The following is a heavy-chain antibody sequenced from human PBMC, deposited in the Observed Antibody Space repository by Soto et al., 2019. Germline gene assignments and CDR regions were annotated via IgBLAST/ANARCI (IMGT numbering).Heavy chain of an antibody. Sequence: GXSLRLSCAASGFTFSVYSMNWIRQAPVNGLQWVSYMTSDMKTIHYADSVKGRFTISRDNAKNLVYLQMTSLRDEDTAVYFCARGIKYGAYSRWFDPWGQGTLVTVSS. V-gene: IGHV3-48*02. CDR2: MTSDMKTI. J-gene: IGHJ5*02. CDR3: ARGIKYGAYSRWFDP. D-gene: IGHD4-17*01. CDR1: GFTFSVYS.